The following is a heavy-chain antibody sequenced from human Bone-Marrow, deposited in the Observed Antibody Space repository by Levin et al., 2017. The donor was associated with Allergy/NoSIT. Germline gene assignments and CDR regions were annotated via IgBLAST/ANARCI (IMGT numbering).Heavy chain of an antibody. Sequence: GESLKISCQGSGYSFPNYWIAWVRQLPGKGLEWMGIIYPGDSDTRYSPSFQGQVTISADKSISTAYLQWSSLKASDTAIYYCARRVRGYEVFDYWGQGSLVTVSS. D-gene: IGHD5-12*01. V-gene: IGHV5-51*01. CDR2: IYPGDSDT. CDR1: GYSFPNYW. CDR3: ARRVRGYEVFDY. J-gene: IGHJ4*02.